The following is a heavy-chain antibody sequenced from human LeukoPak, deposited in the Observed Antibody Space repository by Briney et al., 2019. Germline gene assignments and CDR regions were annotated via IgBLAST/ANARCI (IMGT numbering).Heavy chain of an antibody. CDR1: GFTVSSNY. CDR2: IYSGGST. V-gene: IGHV3-53*01. Sequence: GGSLRLSCAASGFTVSSNYMSWVRQAPGKGLEWVSVIYSGGSTYYADSVKGRFTISRDNSKNTLYLQMNSLRAEDTAVYYCAGDQSGYSYGYNYYYMDVWGKGTTVTVSS. CDR3: AGDQSGYSYGYNYYYMDV. D-gene: IGHD5-18*01. J-gene: IGHJ6*03.